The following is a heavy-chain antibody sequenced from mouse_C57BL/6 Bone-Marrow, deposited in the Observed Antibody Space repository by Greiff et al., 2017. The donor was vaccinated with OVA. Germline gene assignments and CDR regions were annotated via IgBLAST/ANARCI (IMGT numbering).Heavy chain of an antibody. J-gene: IGHJ2*01. V-gene: IGHV1-82*01. CDR3: ARWLPLDY. CDR2: ICPGDGDT. Sequence: VKLMESGPELVKPGASVKISCKASGYAFSSSWMNWVKQRPGKGLEWIGRICPGDGDTNYNGKFKGKATLTPDKSSSTAYMQLSGLTSEDSAVYFCARWLPLDYWGQGTTLTVSS. CDR1: GYAFSSSW.